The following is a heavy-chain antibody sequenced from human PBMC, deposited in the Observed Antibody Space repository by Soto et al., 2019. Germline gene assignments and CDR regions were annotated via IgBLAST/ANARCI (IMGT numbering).Heavy chain of an antibody. CDR3: ARGFCGGDCYFDY. CDR2: ISSSGSTI. J-gene: IGHJ4*02. D-gene: IGHD2-21*02. Sequence: EVQLVESGGDLVQPGGSLRLSCAASGFTFSSYEMNWVRQDPGKGLEWVSYISSSGSTIYYADSVKGRFTISRDNAKNAMYLQMNSLIAEDTAVYYCARGFCGGDCYFDYWGQGTLVTVSS. V-gene: IGHV3-48*03. CDR1: GFTFSSYE.